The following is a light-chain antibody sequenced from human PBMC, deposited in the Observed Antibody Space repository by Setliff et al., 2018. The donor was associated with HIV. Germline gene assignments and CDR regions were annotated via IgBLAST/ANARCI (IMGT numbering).Light chain of an antibody. J-gene: IGLJ1*01. CDR1: SSDVGDYQS. Sequence: LTQPASVSGSPGQSITISCTGISSDVGDYQSVSWYQQHPGKAPKLMIYEVSDRPSGISNRFSGSKSGNTASLTISGLQAEDEADYYCSSFSTISTQIFGGGTKVT. CDR2: EVS. V-gene: IGLV2-14*01. CDR3: SSFSTISTQI.